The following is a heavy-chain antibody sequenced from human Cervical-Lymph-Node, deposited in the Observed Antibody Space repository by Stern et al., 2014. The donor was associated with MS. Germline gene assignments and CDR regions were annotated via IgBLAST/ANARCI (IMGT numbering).Heavy chain of an antibody. V-gene: IGHV4-31*03. CDR2: IYYSGST. D-gene: IGHD3-10*01. J-gene: IGHJ3*02. CDR1: GGSISSGGDY. CDR3: ARGRQYYYASGSSPPDAFDI. Sequence: QLQLQESGPGLVKPSQTLSLTCTVSGGSISSGGDYWNWIRQHPGKSLEWIGYIYYSGSTEYNPSLKRRVIISADTSKKQFSLKLRSVTAADTAVYYCARGRQYYYASGSSPPDAFDIWGQGTMVTVSS.